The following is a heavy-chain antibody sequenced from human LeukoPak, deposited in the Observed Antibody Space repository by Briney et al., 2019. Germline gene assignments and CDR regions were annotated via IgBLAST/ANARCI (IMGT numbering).Heavy chain of an antibody. CDR2: IIPIFGTA. J-gene: IGHJ4*02. V-gene: IGHV1-69*01. Sequence: GSSVKVSCKASGGTFSSYAISWVRQAPGQGLEWMGGIIPIFGTANYAQKFQGRVTITADESTSTAYMELSSLRSEDTAVYYCARDPKPHCSGGSCYSGYFDCWGQGTLVTVSS. CDR3: ARDPKPHCSGGSCYSGYFDC. D-gene: IGHD2-15*01. CDR1: GGTFSSYA.